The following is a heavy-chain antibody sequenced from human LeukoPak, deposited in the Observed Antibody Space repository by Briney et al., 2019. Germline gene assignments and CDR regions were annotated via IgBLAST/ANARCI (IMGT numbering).Heavy chain of an antibody. J-gene: IGHJ4*02. Sequence: GGSLRLSCAASGFTFSSYWMSWVRQAPGKGLEWVSAISGSGGSTYYADSVKGRFTISRDNSKNTLYLQMNSLRAEDTAVYYCANTPVGFGVVITYYFDYWGQGTLVTVSS. CDR2: ISGSGGST. D-gene: IGHD3-3*01. CDR1: GFTFSSYW. V-gene: IGHV3-23*01. CDR3: ANTPVGFGVVITYYFDY.